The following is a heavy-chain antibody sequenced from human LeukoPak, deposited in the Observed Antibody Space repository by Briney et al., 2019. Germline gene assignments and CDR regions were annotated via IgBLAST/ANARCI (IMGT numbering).Heavy chain of an antibody. V-gene: IGHV1-24*01. Sequence: ASVKVSCKVSGYTLTELSMHWVRQAPGKGLEWMGGFDPEDGETIYAQKFQGRVTMTEDTSTDTAYMELSRLRSDDAAVYYCARADIVGTILTDAFHIWGQGTRVTVSS. CDR1: GYTLTELS. CDR3: ARADIVGTILTDAFHI. D-gene: IGHD5-12*01. CDR2: FDPEDGET. J-gene: IGHJ3*02.